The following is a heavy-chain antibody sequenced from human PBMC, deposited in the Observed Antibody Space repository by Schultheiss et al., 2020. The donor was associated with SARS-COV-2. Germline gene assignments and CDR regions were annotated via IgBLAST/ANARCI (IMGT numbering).Heavy chain of an antibody. J-gene: IGHJ5*02. CDR2: INHSGST. V-gene: IGHV4-39*07. CDR3: ARGRYSSGLGRWFDP. CDR1: GGSISSGSYY. D-gene: IGHD3-22*01. Sequence: SETLSLTCTVSGGSISSGSYYWSWIRQPPGKGLEWIGEINHSGSTNYNPSLKSRVTISVDTSKNQFSLKLSSVTAADTAVYYCARGRYSSGLGRWFDPWGQGTLVTVSS.